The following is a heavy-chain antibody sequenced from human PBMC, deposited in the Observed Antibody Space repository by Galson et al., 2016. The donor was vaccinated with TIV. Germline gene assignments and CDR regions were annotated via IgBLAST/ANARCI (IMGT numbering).Heavy chain of an antibody. CDR3: ARAPGAGAGRV. CDR1: GYNFPEFY. CDR2: INPKNGDT. Sequence: SVKVSCKASGYNFPEFYLHWVRQAPGQGLEWMGWINPKNGDTNYAQKFQGRVTLTSDTSITTAFLDLKWLRPDDTAVYFCARAPGAGAGRVWGQGTLVTVSS. J-gene: IGHJ4*02. D-gene: IGHD6-19*01. V-gene: IGHV1-2*02.